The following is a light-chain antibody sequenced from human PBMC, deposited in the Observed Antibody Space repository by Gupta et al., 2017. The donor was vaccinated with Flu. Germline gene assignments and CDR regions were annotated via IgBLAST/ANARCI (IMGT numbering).Light chain of an antibody. V-gene: IGKV1-5*03. CDR3: QQYNSYSPYT. Sequence: DIQMTPSPSTLSASVGDRVTITCRASQSISSWLAWYQQKPGKAPKLLIYKASSIESGVPSRFSGSGSGTEFTLTISSLQPDDFATYYCQQYNSYSPYTFGQGTKLEIK. J-gene: IGKJ2*01. CDR1: QSISSW. CDR2: KAS.